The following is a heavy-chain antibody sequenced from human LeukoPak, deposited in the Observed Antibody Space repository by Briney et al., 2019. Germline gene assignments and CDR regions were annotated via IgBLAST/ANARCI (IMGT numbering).Heavy chain of an antibody. Sequence: GGSLRLSCAASGFTFSSYSMNWVRQAPGKGLEWVAVISYDGSNKYYADSVKGRFTISRDNSRNTLYLQMNSLRAEDTAVYYCATHDYGDYPWGQGTLVTVSS. V-gene: IGHV3-30*03. CDR1: GFTFSSYS. J-gene: IGHJ5*02. CDR3: ATHDYGDYP. D-gene: IGHD4-17*01. CDR2: ISYDGSNK.